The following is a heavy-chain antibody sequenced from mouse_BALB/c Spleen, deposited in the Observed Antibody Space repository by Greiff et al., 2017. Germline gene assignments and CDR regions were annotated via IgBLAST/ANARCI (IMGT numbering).Heavy chain of an antibody. CDR2: ISSGGSYT. Sequence: EVMLVESGGGLVKPGGSLKLSCAASGFTFSSYAMSWVRQSPEKRLEWVAEISSGGSYTYYPDTVTGRFTISRDNAKNTLYLEMSSLRSEDTAMYYCARKEEDYFDYWGQGTTLTVSS. CDR1: GFTFSSYA. V-gene: IGHV5-9-4*01. CDR3: ARKEEDYFDY. J-gene: IGHJ2*01.